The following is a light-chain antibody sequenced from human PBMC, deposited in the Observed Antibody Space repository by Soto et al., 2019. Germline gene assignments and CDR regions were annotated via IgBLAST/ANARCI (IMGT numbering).Light chain of an antibody. CDR2: GNS. V-gene: IGLV1-40*01. CDR3: QSYDSSLSPVV. CDR1: SSNIGAGYD. Sequence: QSVLTQPPSVSGAPGQRVTISCTGSSSNIGAGYDVHWYQQLPGTAPKLLIYGNSNRPSGVPDRFSGSKSGTSASLAITGLQAEDEADYYCQSYDSSLSPVVFCGGTKVTVL. J-gene: IGLJ2*01.